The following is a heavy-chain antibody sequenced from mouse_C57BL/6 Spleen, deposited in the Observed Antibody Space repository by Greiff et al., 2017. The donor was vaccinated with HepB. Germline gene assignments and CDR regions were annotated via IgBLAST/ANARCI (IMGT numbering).Heavy chain of an antibody. D-gene: IGHD1-1*01. J-gene: IGHJ2*01. CDR1: GFTFSSYA. Sequence: EVKVVESGGGLVKPGGSLKLSCAASGFTFSSYAMSWVRQTPEKRLEWVATISDGGSYTYYPDNVKGRFTISRDNAKNNLYLQMSHLKSEDTAMYYCARDRGYYGSNYFDYWGQGTTLTVSS. CDR3: ARDRGYYGSNYFDY. V-gene: IGHV5-4*01. CDR2: ISDGGSYT.